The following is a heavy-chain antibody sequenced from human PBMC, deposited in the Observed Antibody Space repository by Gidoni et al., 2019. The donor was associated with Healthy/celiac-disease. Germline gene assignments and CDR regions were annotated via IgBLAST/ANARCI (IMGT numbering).Heavy chain of an antibody. CDR2: ISGSGGST. D-gene: IGHD3-22*01. V-gene: IGHV3-23*01. CDR3: AKDRWYDSSGYAELDY. Sequence: EVQLLESGGGLVQPGGSLRLSCAASGFTFSRYAMSWVRQAPGKGLEWVSAISGSGGSTYYADSVKGRFTISRDNSKNTLYLQMNSLRAEDTAVYYCAKDRWYDSSGYAELDYWGQGTLVTVSS. CDR1: GFTFSRYA. J-gene: IGHJ4*02.